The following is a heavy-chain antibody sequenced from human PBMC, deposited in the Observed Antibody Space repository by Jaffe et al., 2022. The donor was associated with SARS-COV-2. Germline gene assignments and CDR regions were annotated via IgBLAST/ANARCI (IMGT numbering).Heavy chain of an antibody. Sequence: EVQLLESGGGLVQPGGSLRLSCAASGFTFSSYAMSWVRQAPGKGLEWVSAISGSGGSTYYADSVKGRFTISRDNSKNTLYLQMNSLRAEDTAVYYCAKLLLSPIVGATKSNRGDYWGQGTLVTVSS. J-gene: IGHJ4*02. CDR3: AKLLLSPIVGATKSNRGDY. V-gene: IGHV3-23*01. CDR1: GFTFSSYA. D-gene: IGHD1-26*01. CDR2: ISGSGGST.